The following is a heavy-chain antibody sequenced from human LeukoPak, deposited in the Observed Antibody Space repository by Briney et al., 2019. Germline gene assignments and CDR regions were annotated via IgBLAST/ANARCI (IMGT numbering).Heavy chain of an antibody. CDR1: GFTFSSYG. CDR3: ARVAYSSSWYVVENYFDY. Sequence: GGSLRLSCAASGFTFSSYGMHWVRQAPGKGLEWVANIKQDGSEKYYVDSVKGRFTISRDNAKNSLYLQMNSLRAEDTAVYYCARVAYSSSWYVVENYFDYWGQGTLVTVSS. V-gene: IGHV3-7*01. CDR2: IKQDGSEK. J-gene: IGHJ4*02. D-gene: IGHD6-13*01.